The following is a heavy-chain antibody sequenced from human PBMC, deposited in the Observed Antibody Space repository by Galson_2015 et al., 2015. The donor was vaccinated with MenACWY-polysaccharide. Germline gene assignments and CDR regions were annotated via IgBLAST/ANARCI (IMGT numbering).Heavy chain of an antibody. CDR1: GFTFTSYG. CDR2: IRSNGGNR. V-gene: IGHV3-23*01. Sequence: SLRLSCAASGFTFTSYGMSWVRQAPGKGLEWVAAIRSNGGNRYYAYSVKGRFTISRDKSKNTLYLQMNSLRAEDTAVYYCAKDSTDYWSVADCFDHWGQGTLVTVSS. D-gene: IGHD3-3*01. J-gene: IGHJ5*02. CDR3: AKDSTDYWSVADCFDH.